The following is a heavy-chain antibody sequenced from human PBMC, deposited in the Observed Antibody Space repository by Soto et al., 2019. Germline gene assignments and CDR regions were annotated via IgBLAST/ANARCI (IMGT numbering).Heavy chain of an antibody. CDR3: AKGGRRLQLFGRIDY. D-gene: IGHD5-12*01. V-gene: IGHV3-30*18. J-gene: IGHJ4*02. Sequence: QVQLVESGGGVVQPGRSLRLSCAASGFTFSSYGMHWVRQAPGKGLEWVAVISYDGSNKYYADSVKGRFTISRDNSKNTLYLQMNSLRAEDTAVYYCAKGGRRLQLFGRIDYWGQGTLVTVSS. CDR1: GFTFSSYG. CDR2: ISYDGSNK.